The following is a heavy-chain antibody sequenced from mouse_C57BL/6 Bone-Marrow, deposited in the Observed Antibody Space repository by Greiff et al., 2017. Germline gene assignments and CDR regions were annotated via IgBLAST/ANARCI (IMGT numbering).Heavy chain of an antibody. CDR1: GYTFTSYW. CDR2: IDPSDSYT. CDR3: ARRGWVLCYLDY. D-gene: IGHD2-3*01. Sequence: VQLQQPGAELVKPGASVKLSCKASGYTFTSYWLQWVKQRPGQGLEWIGEIDPSDSYTNYNQKFKGKAKLTVDTSSSTAYMQRSSLTSEDSAVYYCARRGWVLCYLDYWGQGTTLTVSS. J-gene: IGHJ2*01. V-gene: IGHV1-50*01.